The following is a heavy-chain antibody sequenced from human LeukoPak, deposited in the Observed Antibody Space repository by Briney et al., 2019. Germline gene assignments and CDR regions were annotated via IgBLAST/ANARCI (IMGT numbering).Heavy chain of an antibody. V-gene: IGHV3-23*01. D-gene: IGHD5-12*01. J-gene: IGHJ4*02. Sequence: AGGSLRLSCAASGFTFSSYSMNWVRQAPGKGLEWVSAISGSGGSTYYADSVKGRFTISRDNSKNTLYLQMNSLRAEDTAVYYCAKKWLFGFDYWGQGTLVTVSS. CDR3: AKKWLFGFDY. CDR2: ISGSGGST. CDR1: GFTFSSYS.